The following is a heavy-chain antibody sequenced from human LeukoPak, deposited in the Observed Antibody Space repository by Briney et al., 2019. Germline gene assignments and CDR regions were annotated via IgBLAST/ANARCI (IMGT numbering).Heavy chain of an antibody. D-gene: IGHD5-18*01. Sequence: GGSLSLSCAASGFIFNNYGMHWARQAPSKGLEWLAFIEYNGATKDYADSVKGRFTISRDNSKNPVSLQMNNLRAEDTALYYCAKDIRRGYNFGYDQFAYWGQGILVTVSS. J-gene: IGHJ4*02. CDR2: IEYNGATK. CDR1: GFIFNNYG. V-gene: IGHV3-30*02. CDR3: AKDIRRGYNFGYDQFAY.